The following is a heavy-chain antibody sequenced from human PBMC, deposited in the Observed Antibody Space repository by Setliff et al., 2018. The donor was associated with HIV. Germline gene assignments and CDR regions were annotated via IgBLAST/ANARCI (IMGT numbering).Heavy chain of an antibody. J-gene: IGHJ3*02. V-gene: IGHV4-59*01. Sequence: SETLSLTCTVSGGSISSYYWSWIRQPPGKGLEWIGYIYYSGSTNYNPSLKSRVTISVDTSKNQFSLKLSSVTAADTAVCYCARNPCSGGSCPDAFDIWGQGTMVT. CDR2: IYYSGST. D-gene: IGHD2-15*01. CDR3: ARNPCSGGSCPDAFDI. CDR1: GGSISSYY.